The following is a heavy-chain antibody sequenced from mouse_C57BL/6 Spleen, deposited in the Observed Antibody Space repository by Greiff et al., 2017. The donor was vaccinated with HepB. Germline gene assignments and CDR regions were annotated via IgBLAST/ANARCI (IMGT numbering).Heavy chain of an antibody. V-gene: IGHV1-39*01. CDR3: ARPGPLGRAWCAY. CDR1: GYSFTDYN. CDR2: INPNYGTT. Sequence: LVESGPELVKPGASVKISCKASGYSFTDYNMNWVKQSQGKSLEWIGVINPNYGTTSYNQKFKGKATLTVDQSSSTAYMQLNSLTSEDSAVSYCARPGPLGRAWCAYGGQGTLVTVSA. D-gene: IGHD3-3*01. J-gene: IGHJ3*01.